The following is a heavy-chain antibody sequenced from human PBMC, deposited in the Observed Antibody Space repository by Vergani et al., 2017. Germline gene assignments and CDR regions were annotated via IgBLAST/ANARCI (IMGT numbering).Heavy chain of an antibody. CDR2: IIPIFGTA. CDR1: GGTFSSYA. CDR3: ARGYSPGNDYYYYYYMDV. J-gene: IGHJ6*03. D-gene: IGHD6-13*01. V-gene: IGHV1-69*01. Sequence: QVQLVQSGAEVKKPGSSVKVSCKASGGTFSSYAISWVRQAPGQGLEWMGGIIPIFGTANYAQKFQGRVTITADESTSTAYMELSSLRSEDTAVDYCARGYSPGNDYYYYYYMDVWGKGTTVTVSS.